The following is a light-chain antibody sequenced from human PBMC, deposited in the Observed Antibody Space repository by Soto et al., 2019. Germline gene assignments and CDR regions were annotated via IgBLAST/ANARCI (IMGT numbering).Light chain of an antibody. J-gene: IGKJ1*01. Sequence: EIVMTQSPATLSVSPGERATLSCRASQSVSSNLAWYQQKPGQAPRLLIYGASTRATGIPARFSGSGSGTEFTLTISSLQSEDFAVYYCQQYNNWPRRALGQGPKVDIK. V-gene: IGKV3-15*01. CDR1: QSVSSN. CDR2: GAS. CDR3: QQYNNWPRRA.